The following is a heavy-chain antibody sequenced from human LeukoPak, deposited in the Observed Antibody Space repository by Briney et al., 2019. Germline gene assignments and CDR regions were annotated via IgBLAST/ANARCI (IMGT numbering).Heavy chain of an antibody. CDR2: LRGNDET. J-gene: IGHJ4*02. V-gene: IGHV3-23*01. CDR1: GFTFSNAW. CDR3: ARASWVSNPDAVR. Sequence: GGSLRLSCAASGFTFSNAWMSWVRQAPARGPECVSSLRGNDETFYADSVKGRFTLSRDDSRNTVYLQLNNLRVEDTAIYYCARASWVSNPDAVRWGQGTQVTVSS. D-gene: IGHD3-16*01.